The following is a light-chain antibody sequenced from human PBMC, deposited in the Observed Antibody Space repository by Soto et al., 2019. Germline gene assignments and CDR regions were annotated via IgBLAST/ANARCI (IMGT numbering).Light chain of an antibody. CDR1: SSDVGAYNY. CDR3: CSYAGTVAYV. Sequence: QSVLTQPASVSGSPVQSITISCTGTSSDVGAYNYVSWYQHHPGKAPKLIIFDVNTRPSGISNRFSGSKSGDTASLTIYGLQAEDEADYFCCSYAGTVAYVFGTGTKVTVL. CDR2: DVN. V-gene: IGLV2-14*03. J-gene: IGLJ1*01.